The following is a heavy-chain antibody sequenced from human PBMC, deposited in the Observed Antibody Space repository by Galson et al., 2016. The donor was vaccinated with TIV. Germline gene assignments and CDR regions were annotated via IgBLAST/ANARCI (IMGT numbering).Heavy chain of an antibody. J-gene: IGHJ1*01. CDR3: ARVLTGTTVYFQH. D-gene: IGHD1-1*01. CDR2: ISASGGST. CDR1: GFTVSRYA. V-gene: IGHV3-23*01. Sequence: SLRLSCAASGFTVSRYAMRWVRQAPGKGLRWVSDISASGGSTYYADSVKGRFTISRHSSRNTLYLQMNSLRVDDTAVYYCARVLTGTTVYFQHWGQGTLVTVSS.